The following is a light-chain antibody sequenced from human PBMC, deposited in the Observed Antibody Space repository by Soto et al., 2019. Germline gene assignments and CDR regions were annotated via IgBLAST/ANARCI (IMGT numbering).Light chain of an antibody. Sequence: QSALTQPASVSGSPGQSITISCTGTSSDVGGYNYVSWYQQHPGKAPKLLIDEVSNRHSAVSNRFSGSKSRNTASLTSSGLQAEDEADYYCRSYTSSSTVFGGGTKVSVL. V-gene: IGLV2-14*01. CDR1: SSDVGGYNY. CDR2: EVS. CDR3: RSYTSSSTV. J-gene: IGLJ3*02.